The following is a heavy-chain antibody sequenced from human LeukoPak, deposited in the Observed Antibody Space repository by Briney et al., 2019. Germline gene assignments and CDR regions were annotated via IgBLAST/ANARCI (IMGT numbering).Heavy chain of an antibody. J-gene: IGHJ4*02. V-gene: IGHV3-21*05. D-gene: IGHD2-2*02. CDR1: GFTFSSYS. CDR3: AREGKEIVVVPAAIVDTGRGYFDY. Sequence: GGSLRLSCAASGFTFSSYSMNWVRQAPGKGLEWVSYISSSSSYIYYADSVKGRFTISRDNAKNSLYLQKNSLRAEDTAVYYCAREGKEIVVVPAAIVDTGRGYFDYWGQGTLVTVSS. CDR2: ISSSSSYI.